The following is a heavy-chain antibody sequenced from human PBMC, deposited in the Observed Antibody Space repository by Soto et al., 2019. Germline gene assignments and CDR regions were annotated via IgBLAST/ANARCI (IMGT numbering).Heavy chain of an antibody. Sequence: QSQTLSLTCAISGDSVSSNSAAWNWIRQSPSRGLEWLGRTYYRSKWYNDYAVSVKSRITINPDTSKNQFSLQLNSVTPEDTAVYYCARGRGSSGWYVRDYYYYYYMDVWGKGTTVTVSS. CDR2: TYYRSKWYN. D-gene: IGHD6-19*01. J-gene: IGHJ6*03. V-gene: IGHV6-1*01. CDR1: GDSVSSNSAA. CDR3: ARGRGSSGWYVRDYYYYYYMDV.